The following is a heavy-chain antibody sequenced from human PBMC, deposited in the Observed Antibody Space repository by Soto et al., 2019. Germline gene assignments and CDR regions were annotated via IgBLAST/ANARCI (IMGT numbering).Heavy chain of an antibody. CDR1: GGTFSSYA. V-gene: IGHV1-69*01. CDR2: IIPIFGTA. D-gene: IGHD5-12*01. Sequence: QVQLVQSGAEVKKPGSSVKVSCKASGGTFSSYAISWVRQAPGQGLEWMGGIIPIFGTANYAQQFQGRVTSTADESTSTAYMELSSLRSEDTAVYYCARDNDEWLRFSPLRFWGQGTLVTVSS. J-gene: IGHJ4*02. CDR3: ARDNDEWLRFSPLRF.